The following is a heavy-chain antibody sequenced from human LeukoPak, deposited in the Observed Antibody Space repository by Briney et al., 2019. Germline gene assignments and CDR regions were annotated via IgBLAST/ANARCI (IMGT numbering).Heavy chain of an antibody. CDR1: GGSFSGYY. J-gene: IGHJ4*02. CDR2: INHSGST. V-gene: IGHV4-34*01. Sequence: SETLSLTCAVYGGSFSGYYWSWIRQPPGKGLEWIGEINHSGSTNYNPSLKSRVTISVDTSKNQFSVKLSSVTAADTAVYYCARDSSDYFDYWGQGTLVTVSS. CDR3: ARDSSDYFDY. D-gene: IGHD6-25*01.